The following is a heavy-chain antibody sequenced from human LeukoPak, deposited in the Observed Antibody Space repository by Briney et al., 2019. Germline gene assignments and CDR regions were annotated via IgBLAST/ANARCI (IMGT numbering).Heavy chain of an antibody. CDR3: ARDLLVPEAIFDGMDV. V-gene: IGHV3-7*01. CDR2: IKQDGSEK. D-gene: IGHD3-3*01. CDR1: GFTFSSYW. Sequence: GGSLRLSCAASGFTFSSYWMSWVRQAPGKGLEWVANIKQDGSEKHYVDSVKGRFTISRDNAKNSLYLQMNSLRAEDTAVYYCARDLLVPEAIFDGMDVWGQGTTVTVSS. J-gene: IGHJ6*02.